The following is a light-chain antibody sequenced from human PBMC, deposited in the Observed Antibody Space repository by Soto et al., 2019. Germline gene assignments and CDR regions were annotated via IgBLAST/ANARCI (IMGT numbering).Light chain of an antibody. CDR3: NSYASTSARL. Sequence: QSVLTQPASVSGSPGQSITISCTGTSSDVGAFNYVSWYQQHPGKTPKLIIYEVTNRPSGVSNRFSGSKSGNTASLTISGLQAEDGADYYCNSYASTSARLFGGGTKLTVL. V-gene: IGLV2-14*01. CDR1: SSDVGAFNY. J-gene: IGLJ3*02. CDR2: EVT.